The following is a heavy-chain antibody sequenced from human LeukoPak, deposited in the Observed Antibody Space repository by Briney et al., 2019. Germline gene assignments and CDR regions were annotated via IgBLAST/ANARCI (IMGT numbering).Heavy chain of an antibody. J-gene: IGHJ4*02. CDR2: ISQTAASI. D-gene: IGHD3-16*01. V-gene: IGHV3-48*03. CDR1: GFTFSSYE. CDR3: ARGGRGMVDY. Sequence: GGSLRLSCVASGFTFSSYEMNWVRQAPGKGLEWVSYISQTAASIYHADSVRGRFTISRDNAKNSLYLQMNSLRDEDTAVYYCARGGRGMVDYWGQGTLVTVSS.